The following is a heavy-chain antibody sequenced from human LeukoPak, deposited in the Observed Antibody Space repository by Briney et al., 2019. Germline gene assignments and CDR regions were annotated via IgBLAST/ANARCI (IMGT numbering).Heavy chain of an antibody. D-gene: IGHD3-10*01. CDR1: GGSISSSSYY. CDR3: ARALLVVRGVIRKSWFDP. CDR2: IYYSGST. J-gene: IGHJ5*02. Sequence: PSETLSLTCTVSGGSISSSSYYWGWIRQPPGKGLEWIGSIYYSGSTYYNPSLKSRVTISVDTSKNQFSLKLSSVTAADTAVYYCARALLVVRGVIRKSWFDPWGQGTLVTVSS. V-gene: IGHV4-39*07.